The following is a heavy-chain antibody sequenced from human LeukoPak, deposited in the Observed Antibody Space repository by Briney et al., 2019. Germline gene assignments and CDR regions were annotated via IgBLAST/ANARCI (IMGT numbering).Heavy chain of an antibody. CDR1: GFTFSSYG. CDR2: ISYDGSNK. Sequence: GGSLRLSCAASGFTFSSYGMHWVRQAPGKGLEWVAVISYDGSNKYYADSVKGRFTISRDNSKNTLYLQMNSLRVEDTAVYYCARAGQRFLFGYWGQGTLVTVSS. CDR3: ARAGQRFLFGY. V-gene: IGHV3-30*03. J-gene: IGHJ4*02. D-gene: IGHD6-25*01.